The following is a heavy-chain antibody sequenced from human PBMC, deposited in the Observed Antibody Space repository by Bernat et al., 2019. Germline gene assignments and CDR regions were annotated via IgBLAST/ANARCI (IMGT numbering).Heavy chain of an antibody. CDR3: AKEGKDY. CDR1: GFTFSSYG. CDR2: ISYDGSNK. J-gene: IGHJ4*02. V-gene: IGHV3-30*18. Sequence: QVQLVESGRGVVQPGRSLRLSCAASGFTFSSYGMHWVRQAPGKGLEWVAVISYDGSNKYYADSVKGRFTISRDNSKNTLYLQMNSLRAEDTAVYYCAKEGKDYWGQGTLVTVSS.